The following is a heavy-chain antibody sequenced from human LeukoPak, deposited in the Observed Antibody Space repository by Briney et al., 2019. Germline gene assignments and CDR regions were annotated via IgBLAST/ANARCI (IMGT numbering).Heavy chain of an antibody. V-gene: IGHV3-74*01. J-gene: IGHJ4*02. Sequence: GGSLRLSCAASGFTFSRYWMHWVRQAPGKGLVWVSGIDNDGSSANYADSVKGRFTSSRDNSKNTLHLQMNSLRAEDTAVYYCAKDRHFFGSGSYYIDFWGQGTLVTVSS. CDR1: GFTFSRYW. D-gene: IGHD3-10*01. CDR2: IDNDGSSA. CDR3: AKDRHFFGSGSYYIDF.